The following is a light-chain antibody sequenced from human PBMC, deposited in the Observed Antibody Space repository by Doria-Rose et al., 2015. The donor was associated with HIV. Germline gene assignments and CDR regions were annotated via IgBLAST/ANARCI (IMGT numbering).Light chain of an antibody. CDR3: SSYAGSNHYV. J-gene: IGLJ1*01. CDR1: SSDVGGYNY. V-gene: IGLV2-8*01. CDR2: EVN. Sequence: QSALTQPPSASGSPGRSVTVSCTGTSSDVGGYNYVSWYQQHPGKAPKLMIYEVNKRPSGVPDRSSGSKSGNTASLTVSGLQAEDEADYYCSSYAGSNHYVFGTGTKVTVL.